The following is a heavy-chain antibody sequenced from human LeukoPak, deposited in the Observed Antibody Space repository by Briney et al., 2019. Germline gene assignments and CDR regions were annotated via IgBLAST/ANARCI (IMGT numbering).Heavy chain of an antibody. CDR3: ARAGSYRFDY. CDR1: GFTFSTSW. Sequence: GGSLRLSCVGSGFTFSTSWVHWVRQAPGQGLVWLSRMNGDGGTINYVDSVKGRFTVSRDNAKNTLYLQMNSLGVEDTAIYYCARAGSYRFDYWGPGTRSPSPQ. D-gene: IGHD3-16*02. CDR2: MNGDGGTI. V-gene: IGHV3-74*01. J-gene: IGHJ4*02.